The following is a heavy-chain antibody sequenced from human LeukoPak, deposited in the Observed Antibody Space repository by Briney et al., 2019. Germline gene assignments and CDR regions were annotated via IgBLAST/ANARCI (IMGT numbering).Heavy chain of an antibody. CDR3: ASDDYGDLVNAFDI. Sequence: SETLSLTCAVSGGSFSGYYWSWIRQPPGKGLEWIGEINHSGGTNYNPSLKSGVTISLDTSKNHFSLKLTSVTAADTAVYYCASDDYGDLVNAFDIWGQGTMVTVSS. D-gene: IGHD4-17*01. CDR1: GGSFSGYY. V-gene: IGHV4-34*01. J-gene: IGHJ3*02. CDR2: INHSGGT.